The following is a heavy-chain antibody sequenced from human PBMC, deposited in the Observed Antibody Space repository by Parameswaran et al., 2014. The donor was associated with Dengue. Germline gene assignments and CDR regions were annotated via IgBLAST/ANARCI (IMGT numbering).Heavy chain of an antibody. J-gene: IGHJ6*02. CDR2: IRSKAYGGTT. CDR3: TRGPLMHYYGMDV. V-gene: IGHV3-49*02. D-gene: IGHD2-8*01. Sequence: RWIRQPQEGLEWVGFIRSKAYGGTTEYAASVKGRFTISRDDSKSIAYLQMNSLKTEDTAVYYCTRGPLMHYYGMDVWGQGTTVTVSS.